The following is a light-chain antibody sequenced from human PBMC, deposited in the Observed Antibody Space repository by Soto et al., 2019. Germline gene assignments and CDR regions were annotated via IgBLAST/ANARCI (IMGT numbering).Light chain of an antibody. Sequence: QSVLTQPASVSGSPAQSITISCTGTSSDVGGYNYVSWYQQHPGKVPKLMIYEVFRRPSGISDRFSGSKSGNTASLTISGLQAEDEADYYCCSYTTTSTFVFGGGTKLTVL. J-gene: IGLJ2*01. V-gene: IGLV2-14*03. CDR1: SSDVGGYNY. CDR3: CSYTTTSTFV. CDR2: EVF.